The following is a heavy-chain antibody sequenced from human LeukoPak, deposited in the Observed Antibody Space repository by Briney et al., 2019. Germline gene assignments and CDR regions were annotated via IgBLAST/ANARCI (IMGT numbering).Heavy chain of an antibody. J-gene: IGHJ4*02. CDR3: ARGGDYGDRSIWLY. CDR2: MKEDGSEK. D-gene: IGHD4-17*01. CDR1: GFTFSNYW. V-gene: IGHV3-7*03. Sequence: GGSLRLSCAASGFTFSNYWMSWVRQAPGKGLEWVANMKEDGSEKNYVDSVKGRFTISRDNAQDSLYLQMNSLKAEDTAVYYCARGGDYGDRSIWLYWGRGTLVTVSS.